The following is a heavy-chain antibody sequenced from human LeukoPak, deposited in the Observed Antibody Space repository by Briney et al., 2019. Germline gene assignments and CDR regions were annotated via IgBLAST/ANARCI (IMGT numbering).Heavy chain of an antibody. Sequence: PGGSLRLSCAASGFTLSTYWMHWVRQGPGKGLVWVSCINSDGSRTTYADSVKGRFSISRDNSKNTLYLQMNSLRAEDTAVYYCAKGQLWFGEFSYFDYWGQGTLVTVSS. J-gene: IGHJ4*02. D-gene: IGHD3-10*01. V-gene: IGHV3-74*01. CDR3: AKGQLWFGEFSYFDY. CDR1: GFTLSTYW. CDR2: INSDGSRT.